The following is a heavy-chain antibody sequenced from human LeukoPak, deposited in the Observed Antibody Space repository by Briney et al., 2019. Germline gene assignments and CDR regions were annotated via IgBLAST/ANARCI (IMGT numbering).Heavy chain of an antibody. CDR2: IYFNGET. J-gene: IGHJ4*02. CDR3: VRMPMFPGDVWKGDFRFYFDR. Sequence: SETLSLTCSVSGGPISSSTHYWGWIRQPPGNGLEWMGGIYFNGETHYNPSIKSRVTLSLDTSKNHFSLNLASVTVADTAVYYCVRMPMFPGDVWKGDFRFYFDRWGQGALVTVSS. CDR1: GGPISSSTHY. V-gene: IGHV4-39*02. D-gene: IGHD3-3*01.